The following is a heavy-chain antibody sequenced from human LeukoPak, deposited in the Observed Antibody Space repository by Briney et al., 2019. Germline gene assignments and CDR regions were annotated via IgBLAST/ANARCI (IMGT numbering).Heavy chain of an antibody. V-gene: IGHV3-64D*06. CDR1: GFTFSSYA. CDR2: ISSNGGSA. Sequence: GGSLRLSCSASGFTFSSYAMHWVRQAPGKGLEYVSAISSNGGSAYYADSVKGRFTISRDNSKNTLYLQMSSLGAEDTAVYYCVKSIAVAGTVFDYWGQGTLVTVSS. D-gene: IGHD6-19*01. CDR3: VKSIAVAGTVFDY. J-gene: IGHJ4*02.